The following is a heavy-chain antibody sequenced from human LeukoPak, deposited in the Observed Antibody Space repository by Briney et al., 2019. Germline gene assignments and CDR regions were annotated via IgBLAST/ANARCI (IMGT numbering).Heavy chain of an antibody. D-gene: IGHD3-22*01. J-gene: IGHJ4*02. Sequence: GGSLRLSCVASGFTFSRYAMHWVRQAPGKGLEWVAALVSYNGNTEYYADSVKGRFTISRDNSKNTLYLQMSGLRVEDTAAYYCARGRDYDSTGYLDYWGQGTLVTVSS. V-gene: IGHV3-30-3*01. CDR2: VSYNGNTE. CDR3: ARGRDYDSTGYLDY. CDR1: GFTFSRYA.